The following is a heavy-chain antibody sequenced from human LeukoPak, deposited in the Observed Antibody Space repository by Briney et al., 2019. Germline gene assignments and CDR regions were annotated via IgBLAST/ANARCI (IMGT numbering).Heavy chain of an antibody. CDR1: GFSLTTYT. J-gene: IGHJ3*02. D-gene: IGHD3-22*01. CDR3: AGSLTESTYYYDSSGPDAFDI. V-gene: IGHV3-23*01. Sequence: GGSLRHSCSASGFSLTTYTKAWVRQAARKGAERVAVMGSDGGGIRYVNSVKGRFTISRDTSKNTLYLQMNSLRAEDTAVYYCAGSLTESTYYYDSSGPDAFDIWGQGTMVTVSS. CDR2: MGSDGGGI.